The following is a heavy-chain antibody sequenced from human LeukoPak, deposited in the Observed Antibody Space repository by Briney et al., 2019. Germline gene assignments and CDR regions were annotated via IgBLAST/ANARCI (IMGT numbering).Heavy chain of an antibody. CDR3: ARWGGYSYGFTRGFDS. D-gene: IGHD5-18*01. J-gene: IGHJ4*02. Sequence: SETLSLTCTVSGGSINSYYGSWIRQSPGKGLEWIGSIYYTGSTIYNPSLQSRVTISLDMSKSRFSLSLSSATAADTAVYYCARWGGYSYGFTRGFDSWGQGTLVTVSS. CDR2: IYYTGST. CDR1: GGSINSYY. V-gene: IGHV4-59*01.